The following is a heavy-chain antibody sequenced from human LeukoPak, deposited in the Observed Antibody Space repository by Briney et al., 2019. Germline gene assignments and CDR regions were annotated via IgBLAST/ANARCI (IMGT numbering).Heavy chain of an antibody. D-gene: IGHD1-26*01. CDR3: AIVLVGATTHLFDY. CDR1: GGSISSSSYY. J-gene: IGHJ4*02. Sequence: SETLSLTCTVSGGSISSSSYYWGWIRQPPGKGLEWIGSIYYSGSTYYDPSLKSRVTISVDTSKNQFSLKLSSVTAADTAVYYCAIVLVGATTHLFDYWGQGTLVTVSS. V-gene: IGHV4-39*01. CDR2: IYYSGST.